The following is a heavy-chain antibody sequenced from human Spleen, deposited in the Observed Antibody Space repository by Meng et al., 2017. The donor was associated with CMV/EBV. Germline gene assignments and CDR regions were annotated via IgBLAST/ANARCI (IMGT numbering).Heavy chain of an antibody. CDR1: GGAVSGYH. V-gene: IGHV4-34*01. Sequence: CAVYGGAVSGYHRSWIRQPPGKGLEWIGEINHSGSTNYNPSLKSRVTISVDTSKNQFSLKLSSVTAADTAVYYCARTRAWQQLINYWGQGTLVTVSS. D-gene: IGHD6-13*01. J-gene: IGHJ4*02. CDR2: INHSGST. CDR3: ARTRAWQQLINY.